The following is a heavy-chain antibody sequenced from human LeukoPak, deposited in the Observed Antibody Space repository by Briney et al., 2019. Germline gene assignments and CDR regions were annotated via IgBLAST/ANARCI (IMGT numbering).Heavy chain of an antibody. CDR2: VNTDGSTT. CDR1: GFTFSSYA. CDR3: TRGGITFDY. V-gene: IGHV3-74*01. J-gene: IGHJ4*02. D-gene: IGHD1-20*01. Sequence: GGSLRLSCSASGFTFSSYAVHWVCQAPGKGLVWVSRVNTDGSTTTYADSVKGRFTISRDNAKNTLYLQMNSLRAEDTAVYYCTRGGITFDYWGQGTLVTVSS.